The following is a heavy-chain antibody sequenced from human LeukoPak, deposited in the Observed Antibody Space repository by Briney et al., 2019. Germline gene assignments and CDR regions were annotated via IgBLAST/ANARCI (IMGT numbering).Heavy chain of an antibody. CDR3: ARESGYSGYDRRYYFDY. J-gene: IGHJ4*02. CDR2: ISYGGSNK. D-gene: IGHD5-12*01. V-gene: IGHV3-30-3*01. CDR1: GFTFRIYA. Sequence: GGSLRLSCAASGFTFRIYAIHWVRQAPGKGLEWVAVISYGGSNKNYADSVKGRFTISRDNSKNTLSLQMNSLRAEDTAVYYCARESGYSGYDRRYYFDYWGQGTLVTVSS.